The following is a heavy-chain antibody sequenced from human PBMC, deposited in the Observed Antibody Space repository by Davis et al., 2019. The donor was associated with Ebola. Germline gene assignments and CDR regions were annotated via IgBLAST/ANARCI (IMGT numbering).Heavy chain of an antibody. CDR1: GGSFSGYY. Sequence: SETLSLTCAVYGGSFSGYYWSWIRQPPGKGLEWIGYIYYSGSTNYNPSLKSLVTISVDTSKNQFSLTLRSVTAADTAVYYCARHENDFWSGYYLSFWFDPWGQGTLVTVSS. J-gene: IGHJ5*02. CDR2: IYYSGST. V-gene: IGHV4-59*08. CDR3: ARHENDFWSGYYLSFWFDP. D-gene: IGHD3-3*01.